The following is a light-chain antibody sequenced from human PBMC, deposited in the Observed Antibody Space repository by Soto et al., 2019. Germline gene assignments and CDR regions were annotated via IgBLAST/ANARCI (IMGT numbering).Light chain of an antibody. Sequence: DIQMTQSPSTLSASVGDRVTITCRASQSISSWLAWYQQKPGKAPKLLIYDASSLESGVPSRFSGSGSGTEFTLTISSLQPDDFATYYCQQYNNYLCTFGQGTKLEIK. CDR1: QSISSW. J-gene: IGKJ2*02. CDR2: DAS. CDR3: QQYNNYLCT. V-gene: IGKV1-5*01.